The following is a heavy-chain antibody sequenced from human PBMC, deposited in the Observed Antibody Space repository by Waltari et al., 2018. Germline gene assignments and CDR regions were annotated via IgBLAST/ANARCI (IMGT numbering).Heavy chain of an antibody. Sequence: EVQLLESGGGLVQPGGSLRLSCAASGFTFSSYAMSWVRQAPGKGLEWVSAISGSGGSTYYADSVKGRFTISRDNSKNTLYLQINSLRAEDTAVYYCAKDLAYAGVAPYYFDYWGQGTLVTVSS. J-gene: IGHJ4*02. CDR1: GFTFSSYA. CDR2: ISGSGGST. V-gene: IGHV3-23*01. CDR3: AKDLAYAGVAPYYFDY. D-gene: IGHD2-8*01.